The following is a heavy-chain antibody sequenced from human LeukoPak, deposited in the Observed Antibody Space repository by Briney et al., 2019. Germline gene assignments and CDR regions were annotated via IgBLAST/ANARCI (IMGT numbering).Heavy chain of an antibody. CDR2: IKQDGSEK. Sequence: PGGSLRLSRAGSGFTLSFYWMSWVRQAPGKGLQWVANIKQDGSEKHYVDSVKGRFTISRDNAKNSLYLQMNSLRAEDTAVYYCARSLRRSYYDSSGYDYWGQGTLVTVSS. V-gene: IGHV3-7*01. CDR1: GFTLSFYW. J-gene: IGHJ4*02. D-gene: IGHD3-22*01. CDR3: ARSLRRSYYDSSGYDY.